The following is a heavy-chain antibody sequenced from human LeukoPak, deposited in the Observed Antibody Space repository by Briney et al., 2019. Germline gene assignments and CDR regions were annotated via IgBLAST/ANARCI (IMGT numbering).Heavy chain of an antibody. CDR1: GFTFSSYS. Sequence: GGSLRLSCAASGFTFSSYSTNWVRQAPGKGLEWVSYISSSSSTIYYADSVKGRFTISRDNAKNSLYLQMNSLRAEDTAVYYCAQIVVVPAAISDIWGQGTMVTVSS. V-gene: IGHV3-48*01. D-gene: IGHD2-2*02. CDR2: ISSSSSTI. J-gene: IGHJ3*02. CDR3: AQIVVVPAAISDI.